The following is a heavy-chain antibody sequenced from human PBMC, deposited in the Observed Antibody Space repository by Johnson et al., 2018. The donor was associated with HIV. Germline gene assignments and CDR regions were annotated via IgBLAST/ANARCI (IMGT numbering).Heavy chain of an antibody. D-gene: IGHD4-17*01. CDR2: ISYDGSNK. J-gene: IGHJ3*02. CDR3: ALHPYGDYGDAFDI. CDR1: GFTFSSYA. V-gene: IGHV3-30*04. Sequence: QVQLVESGGGVVQPGRSLRLSCAASGFTFSSYAMHWVRQAPGKGLEWVAVISYDGSNKYYADSVKGRFTISRDNSKNTLSLQMNSLRAEDTAVYYCALHPYGDYGDAFDIWGQGTMVTVSS.